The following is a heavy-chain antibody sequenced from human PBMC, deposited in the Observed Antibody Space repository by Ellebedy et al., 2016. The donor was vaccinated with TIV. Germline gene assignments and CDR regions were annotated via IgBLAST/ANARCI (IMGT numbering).Heavy chain of an antibody. CDR3: ATGEGSAYYDNDCSRAYWHFDL. CDR2: IDPENGDI. CDR1: GYTLTEVS. J-gene: IGHJ2*01. Sequence: AASVKVSCKVSGYTLTEVSMHWVRQAPGKGLEWMGGIDPENGDIIYAQNFQGRFAMTEDTSTDTAYLELSGLRSEDTAVYFCATGEGSAYYDNDCSRAYWHFDLWGRGTLVTVSS. V-gene: IGHV1-24*01. D-gene: IGHD3-22*01.